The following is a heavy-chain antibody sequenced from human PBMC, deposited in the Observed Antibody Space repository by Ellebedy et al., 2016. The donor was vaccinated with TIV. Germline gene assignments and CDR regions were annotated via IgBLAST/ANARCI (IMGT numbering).Heavy chain of an antibody. D-gene: IGHD3-10*01. CDR2: INRDGSST. CDR3: AREQTYFGSGSPLNWFDP. Sequence: GESLKISCAASGFTFSSYAMSWDRQAPGKGLVWVSRINRDGSSTNYADSVKGRFTISRDNAKNTLYLQMNSLRAEDTAVYYCAREQTYFGSGSPLNWFDPWGQGTLVTVSS. CDR1: GFTFSSYA. J-gene: IGHJ5*02. V-gene: IGHV3-74*01.